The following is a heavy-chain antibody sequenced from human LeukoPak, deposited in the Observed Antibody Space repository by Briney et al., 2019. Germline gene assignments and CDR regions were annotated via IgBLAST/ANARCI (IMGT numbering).Heavy chain of an antibody. CDR1: GFNFDDYG. V-gene: IGHV3-20*04. CDR3: ARDTLAKYSYASHYMDV. D-gene: IGHD3-16*01. CDR2: INWNGGST. Sequence: GGSLRLSCAASGFNFDDYGITWVRQAPGKGLEWVSGINWNGGSTGYADSVKGRFTISRDNAKNSVYLQMNSLRAEDTALYYCARDTLAKYSYASHYMDVWGKGTTVTVSS. J-gene: IGHJ6*03.